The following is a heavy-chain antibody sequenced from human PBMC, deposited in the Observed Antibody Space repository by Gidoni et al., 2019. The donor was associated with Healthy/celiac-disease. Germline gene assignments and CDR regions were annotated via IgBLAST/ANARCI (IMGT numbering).Heavy chain of an antibody. CDR2: ISWNSGSI. CDR1: GFAFDVYA. V-gene: IGHV3-9*01. CDR3: AKDISDYYDSSVYAFDI. Sequence: EVQLVESGGGLVQPGRYLRLSCAASGFAFDVYALHWVRQAPGKGLEWVSGISWNSGSIGYADSVKGRFTISRDNAKNSLYLQMNRLRAEDTALYYCAKDISDYYDSSVYAFDIWGQGTMVTVSS. J-gene: IGHJ3*02. D-gene: IGHD3-22*01.